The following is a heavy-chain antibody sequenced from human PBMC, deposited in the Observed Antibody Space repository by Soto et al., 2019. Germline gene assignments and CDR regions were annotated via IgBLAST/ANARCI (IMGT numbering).Heavy chain of an antibody. D-gene: IGHD3-22*01. V-gene: IGHV3-23*01. Sequence: GGSLRLSCVASGYNFNKYAVSWVRQAPGKGLEWVSAISSGGDNTLYADSVKGRFTITRDNSKNMLYLEMNSLTVEDTAVYYCVRRAQYFDGTGFHAFDIWGQGTRVTVSS. CDR1: GYNFNKYA. CDR3: VRRAQYFDGTGFHAFDI. CDR2: ISSGGDNT. J-gene: IGHJ3*02.